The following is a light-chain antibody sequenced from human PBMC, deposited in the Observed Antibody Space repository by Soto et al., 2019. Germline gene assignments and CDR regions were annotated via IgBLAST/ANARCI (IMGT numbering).Light chain of an antibody. CDR2: AAS. CDR3: QQLQRTPFT. J-gene: IGKJ3*01. Sequence: DIQMTQSPSSLSASVGDRVSITCRASQSINSYLNWYQQKPGKAPKLLIFAASSLQSGVPSRFSGSGSGTEFTLTISSLQPEDFATYHCQQLQRTPFTFGPGTTVDV. V-gene: IGKV1-39*01. CDR1: QSINSY.